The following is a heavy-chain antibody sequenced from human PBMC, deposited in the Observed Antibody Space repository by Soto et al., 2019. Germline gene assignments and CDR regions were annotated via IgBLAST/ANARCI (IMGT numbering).Heavy chain of an antibody. CDR3: ARGGLAVAGTGNYYYYGMDV. J-gene: IGHJ6*02. Sequence: GASVKVSCKASGYTFTSYAMHWVRQAPGQRLEWMGWINAGNGNTKYSQKFQGRVTITRDTSASTAYMELSSLRSEDTAVYYCARGGLAVAGTGNYYYYGMDVWGQGTTVTGSS. CDR1: GYTFTSYA. D-gene: IGHD6-19*01. CDR2: INAGNGNT. V-gene: IGHV1-3*01.